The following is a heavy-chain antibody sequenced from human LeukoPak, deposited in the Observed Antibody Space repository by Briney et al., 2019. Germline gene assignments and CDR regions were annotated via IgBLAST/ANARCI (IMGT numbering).Heavy chain of an antibody. Sequence: PGGSLRLSCAASGFTFNYYYMHWVRQAPGKGRVWVSHNISDGSPTRYADSEEGRFTISRDNTKNTLYVQMDDLRAEDTAVYYCTRGGVGSFDLWGQGTLVTVSS. V-gene: IGHV3-74*01. CDR3: TRGGVGSFDL. J-gene: IGHJ4*02. CDR2: NISDGSPT. D-gene: IGHD3-16*01. CDR1: GFTFNYYY.